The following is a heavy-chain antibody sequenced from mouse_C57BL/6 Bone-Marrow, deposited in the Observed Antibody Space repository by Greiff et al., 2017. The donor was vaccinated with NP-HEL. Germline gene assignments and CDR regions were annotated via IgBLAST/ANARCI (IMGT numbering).Heavy chain of an antibody. D-gene: IGHD3-2*02. CDR2: IYPSDSET. CDR3: ATAQGRRFDY. V-gene: IGHV1-61*01. CDR1: GYTFTSYW. J-gene: IGHJ2*01. Sequence: QVQLQQPGAELVRPGSSVKLSRKASGYTFTSYWMDWVKQRPGQGLEWIGNIYPSDSETHYNQKFKDKATLTVDKSSSTAYMQLSSLTSEDSAVYYCATAQGRRFDYWGQGTTLTVSS.